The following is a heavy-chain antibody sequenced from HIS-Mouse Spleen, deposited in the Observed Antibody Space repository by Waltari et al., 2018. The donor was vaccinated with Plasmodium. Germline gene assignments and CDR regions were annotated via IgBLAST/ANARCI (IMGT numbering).Heavy chain of an antibody. CDR1: GGSISSSSYY. CDR3: ARDRITGTSYFDY. CDR2: IYYGGIT. D-gene: IGHD1-7*01. V-gene: IGHV4-39*07. J-gene: IGHJ4*02. Sequence: QLQLQESGPGLVKPSETLSLTCTVSGGSISSSSYYWGWIRQPPGKGLGWIGSIYYGGITYYNPSLKSLVTISVDTSKNQFSLKLSSGTAADTAVYYCARDRITGTSYFDYWGQGTLVTVSS.